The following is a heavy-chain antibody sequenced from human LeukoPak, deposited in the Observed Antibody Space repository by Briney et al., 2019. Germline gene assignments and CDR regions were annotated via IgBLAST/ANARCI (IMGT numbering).Heavy chain of an antibody. V-gene: IGHV3-30*04. CDR3: AKAFPAYYRGLDFDY. CDR1: GFTFSSYA. J-gene: IGHJ4*02. D-gene: IGHD3-10*01. Sequence: GGSLRLSCAASGFTFSSYAMHWVRQAPGKGLEWVAVISYDGSNKYYADSVKGRFTISRDNSKNTLYLQMNSLRAEDTAVYYCAKAFPAYYRGLDFDYWGQGTLVTVSS. CDR2: ISYDGSNK.